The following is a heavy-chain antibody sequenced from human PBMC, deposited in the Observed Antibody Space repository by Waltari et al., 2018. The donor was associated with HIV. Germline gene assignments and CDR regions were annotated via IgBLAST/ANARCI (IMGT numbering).Heavy chain of an antibody. Sequence: EVQLVESGGGVVRPGGSLRLSCAASGITFDDYGMSWVRQAPGKGLEWVSGINWNGGSTGYADSVKGRFTIARDNAKKSLFWQMNSLRAEDTALYYCASGSHYCSGGSCDYYYYDMDVWGQGTTVTVSS. V-gene: IGHV3-20*04. J-gene: IGHJ6*02. CDR3: ASGSHYCSGGSCDYYYYDMDV. CDR1: GITFDDYG. CDR2: INWNGGST. D-gene: IGHD2-15*01.